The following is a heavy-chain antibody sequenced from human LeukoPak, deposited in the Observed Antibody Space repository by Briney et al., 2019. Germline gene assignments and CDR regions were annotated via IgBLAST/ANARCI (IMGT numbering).Heavy chain of an antibody. V-gene: IGHV3-30-3*01. CDR2: ISYDGSNK. D-gene: IGHD3-22*01. Sequence: GGSLRLSCAASGFTFSSYAMHWVRQAPGKGLEWVAVISYDGSNKYYADSVKGRFTISRDNSKNTVFLQMNSLRDGDTAVYYCAKGLYYFDSSGYPDWGQGTLVTVSS. CDR1: GFTFSSYA. J-gene: IGHJ4*02. CDR3: AKGLYYFDSSGYPD.